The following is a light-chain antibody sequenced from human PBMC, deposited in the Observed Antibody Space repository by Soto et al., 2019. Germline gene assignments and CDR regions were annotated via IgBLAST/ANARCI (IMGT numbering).Light chain of an antibody. CDR3: QQSYSTVFT. CDR1: QSISSY. V-gene: IGKV1-39*01. J-gene: IGKJ3*01. CDR2: AAS. Sequence: DIQMTQSPSSLSASVGDRVTITCRASQSISSYLNWYQQKPGKAPKLLIYAASSLQSGVPSSFSGSGSGTDFTLTISSLQPEYFATYYCQQSYSTVFTFGPGTKVDIK.